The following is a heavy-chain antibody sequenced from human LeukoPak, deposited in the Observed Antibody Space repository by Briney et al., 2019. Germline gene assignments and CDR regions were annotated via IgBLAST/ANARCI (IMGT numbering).Heavy chain of an antibody. D-gene: IGHD3-10*01. CDR2: IGGSGGST. CDR3: AKIGTMVRGVQDY. J-gene: IGHJ4*02. CDR1: GFTFSSYA. V-gene: IGHV3-23*01. Sequence: GGSLRLSCAASGFTFSSYAMSWVRQAPGKGLEWVSAIGGSGGSTYYADSVKGRFTISRDNSKNTLYLQMNSLRAEDTAVYYCAKIGTMVRGVQDYWGQGTLVTVSS.